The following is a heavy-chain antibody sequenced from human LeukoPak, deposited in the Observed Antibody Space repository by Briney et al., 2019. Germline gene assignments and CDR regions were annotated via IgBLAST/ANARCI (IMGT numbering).Heavy chain of an antibody. D-gene: IGHD2-2*01. CDR2: ISWNSGRI. J-gene: IGHJ4*02. V-gene: IGHV3-9*01. Sequence: GRSLRLSCAASGFTFDDYAMHWVRQAPGKGLEWVSGISWNSGRINYADSVKGRFTISRDNAKNSLYLQMNSLRAEDTAVYYCARDPVGISLVVVPAATFDYWGQGTLVTVSS. CDR3: ARDPVGISLVVVPAATFDY. CDR1: GFTFDDYA.